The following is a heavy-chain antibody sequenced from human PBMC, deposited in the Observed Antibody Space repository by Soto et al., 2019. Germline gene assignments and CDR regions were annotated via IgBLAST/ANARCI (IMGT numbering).Heavy chain of an antibody. D-gene: IGHD2-21*01. CDR1: GFTFSSYS. J-gene: IGHJ4*02. CDR2: ISSSSSYI. Sequence: GGSLRLSCAASGFTFSSYSMNWVRQAPGKGLEWVSSISSSSSYIYYADSVKGRFTISRDNAKNSLYLQMNSLRAEHTAVYYCVRDIPPRVRYERCGNDYWGKGCLVTASS. V-gene: IGHV3-21*01. CDR3: VRDIPPRVRYERCGNDY.